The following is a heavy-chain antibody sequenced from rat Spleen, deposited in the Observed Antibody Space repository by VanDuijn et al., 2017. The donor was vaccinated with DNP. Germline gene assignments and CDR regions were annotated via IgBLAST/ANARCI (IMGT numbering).Heavy chain of an antibody. CDR2: ISYSGST. J-gene: IGHJ3*01. Sequence: DVQLQESGPGLVKPSQSLSLTCSVTGYSITSNYWDWIRKFPGNKMEWMGYISYSGSTSYNPSLKSRISITRDTSKNQFFLQLNSVTTEDTATYYCARLGTQGFTYWGQGTLVTVSS. CDR3: ARLGTQGFTY. V-gene: IGHV3-1*01. D-gene: IGHD1-5*01. CDR1: GYSITSNY.